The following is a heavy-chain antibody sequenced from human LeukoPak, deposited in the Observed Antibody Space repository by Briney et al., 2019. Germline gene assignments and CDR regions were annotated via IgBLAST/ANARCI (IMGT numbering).Heavy chain of an antibody. CDR3: TKELHVAVAVADYYYFYMDV. CDR1: GFAFSSFA. J-gene: IGHJ6*03. CDR2: INGGGNTT. D-gene: IGHD6-19*01. Sequence: GGSLGLSCAASGFAFSSFAMGWVRQSPGKGLEWLSTINGGGNTTFYADSVKGRFTISRDNSKNTLYLHMDGLRPDDTAIYYCTKELHVAVAVADYYYFYMDVWGRGTAVSVSS. V-gene: IGHV3-23*01.